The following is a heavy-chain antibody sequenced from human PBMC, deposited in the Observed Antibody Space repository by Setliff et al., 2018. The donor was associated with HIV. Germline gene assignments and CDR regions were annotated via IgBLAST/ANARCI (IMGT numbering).Heavy chain of an antibody. CDR2: VYYSGST. Sequence: SETLSLTCAVSGHSISSGYHWGWIRQPPGKGLEWIGSVYYSGSTHYNPSLKSRVTVSVDTSKDEISLKLNSVTAADTAIYYCARDSPTKGSGNYYNHYYGIDVWGQGTAVTVSS. J-gene: IGHJ6*02. CDR1: GHSISSGYH. CDR3: ARDSPTKGSGNYYNHYYGIDV. V-gene: IGHV4-38-2*02. D-gene: IGHD3-10*01.